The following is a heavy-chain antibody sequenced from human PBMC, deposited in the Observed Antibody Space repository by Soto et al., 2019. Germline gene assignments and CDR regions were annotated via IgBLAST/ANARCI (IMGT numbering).Heavy chain of an antibody. Sequence: SETLSLTCAVYGGSFSGYYWSWIRQPPGKGLEWIGEINHSGSTNYNPSLKSRVTISVDTSKNQFSLKLSSVTAADTAVYYCARRYCSSTSCRYNWFDPWGQGTLVTVSS. D-gene: IGHD2-2*01. CDR1: GGSFSGYY. CDR2: INHSGST. V-gene: IGHV4-34*01. CDR3: ARRYCSSTSCRYNWFDP. J-gene: IGHJ5*02.